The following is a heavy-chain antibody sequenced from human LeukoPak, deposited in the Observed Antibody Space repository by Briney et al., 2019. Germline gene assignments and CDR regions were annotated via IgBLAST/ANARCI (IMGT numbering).Heavy chain of an antibody. CDR3: ASGGGSYYGPSYFDY. D-gene: IGHD1-26*01. CDR1: GGSISSYY. Sequence: SETLSLTCTVSGGSISSYYWSWIRQPPGKGLEWIGYIYYSGSTNYNPSLKSRVTISVDTSKNQFSLKLSSVTAADTAVYYCASGGGSYYGPSYFDYWGQGTLVTVSS. J-gene: IGHJ4*02. CDR2: IYYSGST. V-gene: IGHV4-59*08.